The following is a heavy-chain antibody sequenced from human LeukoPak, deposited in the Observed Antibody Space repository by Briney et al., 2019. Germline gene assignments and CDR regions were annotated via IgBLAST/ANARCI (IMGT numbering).Heavy chain of an antibody. CDR3: GCYPRYSSSPPFDY. D-gene: IGHD6-6*01. Sequence: ASVKVSCKASGYTFTGQDMHWVRQAPGQGFEWMGWINPNTGATNYAQKFQGRVTMTRDTTINTAYMELTSLTSDDTAVYYCGCYPRYSSSPPFDYWGQGTMVTVSP. J-gene: IGHJ4*02. CDR2: INPNTGAT. CDR1: GYTFTGQD. V-gene: IGHV1-2*02.